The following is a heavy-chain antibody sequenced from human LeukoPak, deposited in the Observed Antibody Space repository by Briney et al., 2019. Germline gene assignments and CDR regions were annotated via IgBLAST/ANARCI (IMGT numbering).Heavy chain of an antibody. V-gene: IGHV3-53*01. CDR3: ARKGAFDI. CDR1: GFTVSSYY. CDR2: IYSGGST. J-gene: IGHJ3*02. Sequence: GGSLRLSCAASGFTVSSYYMSWIRQAPGKGLEWVSVIYSGGSTYYADSVKGRFTISRDNSKNTLYLQMNSLRAEDTAVYSCARKGAFDIRGQGTMVTVSS.